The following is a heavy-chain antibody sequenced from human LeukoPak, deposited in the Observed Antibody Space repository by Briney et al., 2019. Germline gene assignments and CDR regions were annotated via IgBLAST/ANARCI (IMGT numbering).Heavy chain of an antibody. CDR2: IYLGDSDT. CDR1: GDSFTTYW. CDR3: VRHRNWNYDY. Sequence: GEPLKISCKWSGDSFTTYWIGWVRQLPGKGLEWMGIIYLGDSDTRYSPSFQGQVTISADKSINTAYLQWSSLKASDTAMYYCVRHRNWNYDYWGQGTLVTVSS. V-gene: IGHV5-51*01. D-gene: IGHD1-1*01. J-gene: IGHJ4*02.